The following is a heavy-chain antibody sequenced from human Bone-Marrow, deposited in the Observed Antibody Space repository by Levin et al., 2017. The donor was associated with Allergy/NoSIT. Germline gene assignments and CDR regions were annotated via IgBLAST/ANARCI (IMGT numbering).Heavy chain of an antibody. CDR2: ISLDGNTQ. CDR3: AKDTYTCSGGSCYFFDY. Sequence: GGSLRLSCAVSGFTFRNCAMHWVRQAPGRGLEWVAFISLDGNTQYYADSVKGRFTVSRDNSNNTLHLQMNSLRVEDTAIYYCAKDTYTCSGGSCYFFDYWGQGALVTVSS. J-gene: IGHJ4*02. D-gene: IGHD2-15*01. CDR1: GFTFRNCA. V-gene: IGHV3-30*18.